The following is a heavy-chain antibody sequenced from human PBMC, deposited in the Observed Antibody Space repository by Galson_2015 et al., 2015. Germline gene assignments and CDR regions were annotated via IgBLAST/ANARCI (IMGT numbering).Heavy chain of an antibody. D-gene: IGHD1-1*01. Sequence: SLRLSCAASGFTFSSYAMHWVRQAPGKGLEWVAVISYDGSNKYYADSVKGRFTISRDNSKNTLYLQMNSLRAEDTAVYYCARVRTTGSVVYYYGMDVWGQGTTVTVSS. CDR1: GFTFSSYA. J-gene: IGHJ6*02. CDR2: ISYDGSNK. CDR3: ARVRTTGSVVYYYGMDV. V-gene: IGHV3-30-3*01.